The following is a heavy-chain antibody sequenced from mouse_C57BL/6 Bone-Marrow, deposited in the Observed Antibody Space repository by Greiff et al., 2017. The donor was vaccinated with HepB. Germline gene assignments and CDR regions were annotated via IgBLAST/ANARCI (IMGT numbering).Heavy chain of an antibody. CDR2: INPNYGPT. Sequence: EVQLQQSGPELVKPGASVKISCKASGYSFPDYNMTWVKQSNGKSLEWIGVINPNYGPTSYNQKFKGKSTLTVDQSSSTAYLPLNSLKSEDSAVYYCSRHCYYCSSHYAMYDWGQGTSVTVAT. CDR1: GYSFPDYN. J-gene: IGHJ4*01. V-gene: IGHV1-39*01. D-gene: IGHD1-1*01. CDR3: SRHCYYCSSHYAMYD.